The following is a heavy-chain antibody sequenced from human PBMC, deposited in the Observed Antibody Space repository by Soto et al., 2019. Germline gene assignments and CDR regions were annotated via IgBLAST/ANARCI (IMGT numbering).Heavy chain of an antibody. CDR2: IIPLSGTA. V-gene: IGHV1-69*01. CDR1: GGTFSNYA. J-gene: IGHJ6*02. D-gene: IGHD6-19*01. CDR3: ASDYAVADTYYYGMDV. Sequence: QVQLVQSGAEVKKPGSSVKVSCKASGGTFSNYAISWVRQAPGQGLEWMGGIIPLSGTANYAQKFQGRVTITADDSTSTAYMELRSVRSEDTAIYYCASDYAVADTYYYGMDVWGQGTTVTVSS.